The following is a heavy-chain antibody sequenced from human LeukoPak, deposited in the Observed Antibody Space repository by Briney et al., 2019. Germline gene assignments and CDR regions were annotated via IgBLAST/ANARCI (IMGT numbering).Heavy chain of an antibody. Sequence: PGGSLRLSCAASGFTFSKYGMHWVRQAPGKGLEWLTFIQYDGNNKYYSDSVKGRFTISRDNAKNSLYLQMNSLRAEDTAVYYCARDLATMLGGIWGQGTMVTVSS. J-gene: IGHJ3*02. V-gene: IGHV3-30*02. CDR2: IQYDGNNK. D-gene: IGHD5-24*01. CDR1: GFTFSKYG. CDR3: ARDLATMLGGI.